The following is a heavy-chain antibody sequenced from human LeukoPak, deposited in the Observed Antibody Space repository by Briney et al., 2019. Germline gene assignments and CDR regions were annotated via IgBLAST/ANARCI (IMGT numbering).Heavy chain of an antibody. Sequence: SETLSLTCAVSGGSITSVNLWAWVRQPPGKGLEWVGEMYLSGTTTCNPSLRGRATISLDRSKNQVSLRLNSVTAADTALYYCAGLVGRYSNGMYYYFDYWGQGILVTVSS. CDR1: GGSITSVNL. D-gene: IGHD1-26*01. J-gene: IGHJ4*02. CDR3: AGLVGRYSNGMYYYFDY. V-gene: IGHV4-4*02. CDR2: MYLSGTT.